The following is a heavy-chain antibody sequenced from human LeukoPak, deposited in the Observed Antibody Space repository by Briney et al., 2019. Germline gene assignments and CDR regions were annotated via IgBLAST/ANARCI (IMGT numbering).Heavy chain of an antibody. CDR3: ARQGSSDAFDI. CDR2: ISSSSSYI. D-gene: IGHD6-6*01. Sequence: GGSLRLSCAASGFTFSSYSMNWVSQAPGKGLEWVSSISSSSSYIYYADSVKGRFTISRDNAKNSLYLQMNSLRAEDTAVYYCARQGSSDAFDIWGQGTMVTVSS. V-gene: IGHV3-21*01. J-gene: IGHJ3*02. CDR1: GFTFSSYS.